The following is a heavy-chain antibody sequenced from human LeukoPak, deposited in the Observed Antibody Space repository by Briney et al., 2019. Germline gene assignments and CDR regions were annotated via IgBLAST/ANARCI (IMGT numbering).Heavy chain of an antibody. V-gene: IGHV1-2*02. CDR1: GYTFTGCY. CDR3: ARELTYSSGWEHNDY. J-gene: IGHJ4*02. Sequence: ASVKVSCKASGYTFTGCYMHWVRQAPGQGLEWMGWINPNSGGTNYAQKFQGRVTMTRDTSISTAYMELSRLRSDDTAVYYCARELTYSSGWEHNDYWGQGTLVTVSS. CDR2: INPNSGGT. D-gene: IGHD6-19*01.